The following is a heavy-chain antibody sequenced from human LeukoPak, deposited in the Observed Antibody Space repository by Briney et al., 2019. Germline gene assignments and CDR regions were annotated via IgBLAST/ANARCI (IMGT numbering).Heavy chain of an antibody. D-gene: IGHD3-10*01. Sequence: GGSLRLSCAASGFTFSSYSMNWVRQAPGKGLEWVSSISSSSSYIYYADSVKGRFTISRDNAKNSLYLQMNSPRAEDTAVYYCARDLREMVRGVCDYWGQGTLVTVSS. J-gene: IGHJ4*02. CDR3: ARDLREMVRGVCDY. V-gene: IGHV3-21*01. CDR1: GFTFSSYS. CDR2: ISSSSSYI.